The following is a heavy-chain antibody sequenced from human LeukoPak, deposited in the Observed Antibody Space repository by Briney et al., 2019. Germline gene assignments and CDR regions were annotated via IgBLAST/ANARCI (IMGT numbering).Heavy chain of an antibody. CDR2: INPNSGGT. Sequence: ASVKVSCKASGYTVTGYYMQWVRQAPGQGLEWMGWINPNSGGTNYAQKFQGRVTMTRDTSISTAYMELRRLSSDDTAVYYCARENTVNYYYGMDVWGQGTTVTVSS. CDR3: ARENTVNYYYGMDV. D-gene: IGHD4-17*01. V-gene: IGHV1-2*02. CDR1: GYTVTGYY. J-gene: IGHJ6*02.